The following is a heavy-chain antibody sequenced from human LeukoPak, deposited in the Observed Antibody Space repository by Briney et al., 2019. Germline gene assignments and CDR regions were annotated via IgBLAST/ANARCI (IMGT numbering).Heavy chain of an antibody. V-gene: IGHV1-2*06. CDR2: INPNSGGT. CDR1: GYTFTGYY. CDR3: ARVRYYYDSSGYQVYFDY. Sequence: GASVKVSXKASGYTFTGYYMHWVRQAPGQGLEWMGRINPNSGGTKYAQKFQGRVTMTRDTSISTAYMELSRLRSDDTAVYYCARVRYYYDSSGYQVYFDYWGQGTLVTVSS. J-gene: IGHJ4*02. D-gene: IGHD3-22*01.